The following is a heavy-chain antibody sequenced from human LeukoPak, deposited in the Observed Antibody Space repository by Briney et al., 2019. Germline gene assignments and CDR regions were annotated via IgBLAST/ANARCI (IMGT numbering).Heavy chain of an antibody. CDR3: ARGVATKTVDY. CDR2: ISYDGSNK. Sequence: RSLTLSCAASGFTFSSYGMHWVCQAPGKGLEWVAVISYDGSNKYYADSVKGRFTISRDNSKNTLYLQMNSLRAEDTAVYYCARGVATKTVDYWGQGTLVSASS. V-gene: IGHV3-30*03. D-gene: IGHD5-12*01. CDR1: GFTFSSYG. J-gene: IGHJ4*02.